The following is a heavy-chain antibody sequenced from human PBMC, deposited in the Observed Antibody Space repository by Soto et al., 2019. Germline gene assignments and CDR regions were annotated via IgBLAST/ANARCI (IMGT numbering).Heavy chain of an antibody. V-gene: IGHV3-30-3*01. D-gene: IGHD4-17*01. CDR3: ARGDDYGGNSDYYYYYGMDV. J-gene: IGHJ6*02. CDR1: GFTFSSYA. CDR2: ISYDGSNK. Sequence: GGSLRLSCAASGFTFSSYALHWVRQAPGKGLEWVAVISYDGSNKYYADSVKGRFTISRDNSKNTLYLQMNSLRAEDTAVYYCARGDDYGGNSDYYYYYGMDVWGQGTTVTVSS.